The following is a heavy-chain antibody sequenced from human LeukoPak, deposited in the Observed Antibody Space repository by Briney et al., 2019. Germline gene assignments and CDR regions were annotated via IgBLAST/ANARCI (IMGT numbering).Heavy chain of an antibody. CDR2: INSDGSST. V-gene: IGHV3-74*01. CDR1: GFTFSSYW. J-gene: IGHJ5*02. Sequence: GGSLRLSCAASGFTFSSYWMHWVRHAPGKGLVWVSRINSDGSSTSYADSVTGRFTISKDNSKNTLYLQMNSLRVEDTAVYYCANRDYPWGQGTLVTVSS. CDR3: ANRDYP.